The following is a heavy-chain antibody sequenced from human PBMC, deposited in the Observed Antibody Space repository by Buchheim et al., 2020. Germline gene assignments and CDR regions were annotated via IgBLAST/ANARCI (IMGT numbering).Heavy chain of an antibody. Sequence: QVQLVESGGGVVQPGRSLRLSCAASGFTFSSYGMHWVRQAPGKGLEWVAVISYDGSNIYYADSVKGRFTISRDNSKNTVYLQMNSLRAEDTALYYCAKDFRRALDYWGQGTL. J-gene: IGHJ4*02. V-gene: IGHV3-30*18. CDR1: GFTFSSYG. CDR2: ISYDGSNI. CDR3: AKDFRRALDY.